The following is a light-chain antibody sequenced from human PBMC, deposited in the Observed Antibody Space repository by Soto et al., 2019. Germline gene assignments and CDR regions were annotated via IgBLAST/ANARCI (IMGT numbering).Light chain of an antibody. J-gene: IGLJ2*01. CDR3: SSYAGAGTYVV. CDR2: DVS. CDR1: SSDVGSYDR. V-gene: IGLV2-18*02. Sequence: QSALTQPPSVSGSPEQSVTISCIGTSSDVGSYDRVSWYRQPPGTAPKLMIYDVSTRPSGVPNRFSGSKSGNTASLTISGLQAEDEAYYYCSSYAGAGTYVVFGGGTKLTVL.